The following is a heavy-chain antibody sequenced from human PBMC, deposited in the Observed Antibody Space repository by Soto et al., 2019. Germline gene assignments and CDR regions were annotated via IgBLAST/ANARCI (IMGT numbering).Heavy chain of an antibody. CDR3: ARSIVVVTALDY. D-gene: IGHD2-21*02. Sequence: ASVKVSCKASGGTFRTSAISWVRQAPGQGLEWVGGIMPVFPRPKYAQNFQGRVTITADTSTSTAYMELSSLRSEDTAVYYCARSIVVVTALDYWGQGTLVTVSS. CDR1: GGTFRTSA. V-gene: IGHV1-69*06. CDR2: IMPVFPRP. J-gene: IGHJ4*02.